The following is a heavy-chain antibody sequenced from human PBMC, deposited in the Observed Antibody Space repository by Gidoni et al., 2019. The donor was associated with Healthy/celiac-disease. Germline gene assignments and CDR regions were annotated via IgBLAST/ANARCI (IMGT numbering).Heavy chain of an antibody. CDR1: GFTFGDYA. Sequence: EVQLVESGGGLVQPGRSLRLSCTASGFTFGDYAMSWFRQAPGKGLEWVGFIRSKAYGGTTEYAASVKGRFTISRDDSKSIAYLQMNSLKTEDTAVYYCAREGGYGYMFYYYGMDVWGQGTTVTVSS. CDR3: AREGGYGYMFYYYGMDV. J-gene: IGHJ6*02. CDR2: IRSKAYGGTT. V-gene: IGHV3-49*03. D-gene: IGHD5-18*01.